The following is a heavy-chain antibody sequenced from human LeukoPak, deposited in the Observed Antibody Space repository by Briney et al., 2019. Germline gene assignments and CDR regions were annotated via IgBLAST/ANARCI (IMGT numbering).Heavy chain of an antibody. D-gene: IGHD3-9*01. V-gene: IGHV3-48*04. CDR3: ARDFDILTGSYEGVDP. CDR2: INSRSTII. CDR1: GFTFINYS. J-gene: IGHJ5*02. Sequence: GGSLRLSCTASGFTFINYSMNWVRQAPGKGLEWLSYINSRSTIIYYADSVKGRFIISRDNAKNSLYLQMNSLRGEDTGVYYCARDFDILTGSYEGVDPWGQGTLVTVSS.